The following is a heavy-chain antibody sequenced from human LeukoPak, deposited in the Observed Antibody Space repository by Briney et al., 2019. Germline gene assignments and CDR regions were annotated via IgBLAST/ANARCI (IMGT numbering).Heavy chain of an antibody. J-gene: IGHJ5*02. D-gene: IGHD4-17*01. CDR1: GFIFGTFA. CDR3: AKDLHYGDGRWEFDP. Sequence: GGSLRLSCAASGFIFGTFAMTWVRQGPGKGREWGSGIIGSGNTYYSDSVKGRFTLSSDSSKNTVYLQMNSLRVEDTAIYYCAKDLHYGDGRWEFDPWGQGTLVTVSP. V-gene: IGHV3-23*01. CDR2: IIGSGNT.